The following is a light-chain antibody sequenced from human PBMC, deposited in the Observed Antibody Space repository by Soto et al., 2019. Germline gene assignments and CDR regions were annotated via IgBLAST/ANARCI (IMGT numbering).Light chain of an antibody. CDR3: QQYNNWPPGT. Sequence: RVMTQSPATMSVYPGERATLSCRASQTVGSNLAWYQQKAGQAPRLLIFAASARATGIPARFSGSGSGTEFSLTISSLQSEDFAVYYCQQYNNWPPGTFGQGTNVDIK. CDR2: AAS. J-gene: IGKJ1*01. CDR1: QTVGSN. V-gene: IGKV3-15*01.